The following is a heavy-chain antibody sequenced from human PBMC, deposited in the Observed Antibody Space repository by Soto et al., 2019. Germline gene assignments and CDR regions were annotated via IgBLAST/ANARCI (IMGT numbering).Heavy chain of an antibody. CDR1: GGSMSSSNW. CDR3: ARSEATGLDY. D-gene: IGHD1-26*01. V-gene: IGHV4-4*02. CDR2: AHHSGRT. J-gene: IGHJ4*02. Sequence: QVQLQESGPGLVKPSGTLSLTCTVSGGSMSSSNWWNWVRQSPGKGLEWIGEAHHSGRTNYNPSLKSRVTISVDKSKNLFSLKLSSVTAADTAVYYCARSEATGLDYWGQGTLVTVSS.